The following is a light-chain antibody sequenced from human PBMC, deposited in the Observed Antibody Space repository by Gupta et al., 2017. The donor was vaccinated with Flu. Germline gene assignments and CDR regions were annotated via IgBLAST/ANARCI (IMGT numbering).Light chain of an antibody. Sequence: EIIMTQSPVTLSVSPGERATLSCGASQNVGFYLAWYQQAPGQAPRLLVYGASTRATGVPARFSGSGSATEFTLTISSLQSEDFAVYFCQQYHEWPTTFGPGTKVDIK. CDR1: QNVGFY. V-gene: IGKV3-15*01. CDR3: QQYHEWPTT. J-gene: IGKJ3*01. CDR2: GAS.